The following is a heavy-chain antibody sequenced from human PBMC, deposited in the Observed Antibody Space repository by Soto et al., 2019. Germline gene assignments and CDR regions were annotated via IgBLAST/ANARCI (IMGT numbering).Heavy chain of an antibody. CDR1: GYTFTSYA. D-gene: IGHD3-16*01. J-gene: IGHJ6*03. CDR2: INAGNGNT. Sequence: ASVKVSCKASGYTFTSYAMHWVRQAPGQRLEWMGWINAGNGNTKYSQKFQGRVTITRDTAASTAYMELSSLRSEDTAVYYCARDGGWYYYLAVWGKGTTGTVSS. CDR3: ARDGGWYYYLAV. V-gene: IGHV1-3*01.